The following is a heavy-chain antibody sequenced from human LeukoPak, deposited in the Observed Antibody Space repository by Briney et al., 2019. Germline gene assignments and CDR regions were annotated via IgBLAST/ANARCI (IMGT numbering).Heavy chain of an antibody. CDR1: GDSISSSNW. CDR2: ISQSGNA. Sequence: SETLSLTCAVSGDSISSSNWWNWVRQPPGKGLEWIAEISQSGNALYNPSLKSRVTISVDTSNNQFSLNLTSVTAADTAVYYCARDSSSGSGNQISWYFDLWGRGTLVAVSS. D-gene: IGHD6-6*01. J-gene: IGHJ2*01. CDR3: ARDSSSGSGNQISWYFDL. V-gene: IGHV4-4*02.